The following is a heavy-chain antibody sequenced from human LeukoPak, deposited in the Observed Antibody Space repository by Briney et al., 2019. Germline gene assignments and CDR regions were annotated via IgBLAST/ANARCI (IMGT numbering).Heavy chain of an antibody. Sequence: ASVKVSCKASGYTFTSYGIIWARQAPGQGLEWMGWISAYNGNTNYAQKLQGRVTMTTDTSTSTAYMELRSLRSDDTAVYYCASGSRSPSYYYGMDVWGQGTTVTVSS. J-gene: IGHJ6*02. CDR3: ASGSRSPSYYYGMDV. CDR1: GYTFTSYG. CDR2: ISAYNGNT. V-gene: IGHV1-18*01. D-gene: IGHD1-26*01.